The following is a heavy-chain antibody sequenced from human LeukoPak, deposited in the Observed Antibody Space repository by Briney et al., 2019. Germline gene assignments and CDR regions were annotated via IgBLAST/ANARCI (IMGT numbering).Heavy chain of an antibody. CDR3: ARSQSYSSSWRSYYYYGMDV. V-gene: IGHV3-21*01. D-gene: IGHD6-13*01. CDR2: ISSSSSYI. J-gene: IGHJ6*02. CDR1: GFTFSSYS. Sequence: GGSLRLSCAAFGFTFSSYSMNWVRQAPGKGLEWVSSISSSSSYIYYADSVKGRFTISRDNAKNSLYLQMNSLRAEDTAVYYCARSQSYSSSWRSYYYYGMDVWGQGTTVTVSS.